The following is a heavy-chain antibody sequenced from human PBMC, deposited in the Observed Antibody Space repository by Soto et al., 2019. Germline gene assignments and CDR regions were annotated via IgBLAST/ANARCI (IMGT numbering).Heavy chain of an antibody. V-gene: IGHV4-59*02. CDR3: ARDRGIAVSGTLDY. J-gene: IGHJ4*02. CDR2: VYYAGST. D-gene: IGHD6-19*01. CDR1: EGSVTPNY. Sequence: SETLSLTCTVSEGSVTPNYYTWVRQPPGKGLEWIGYVYYAGSTNYNPSLKSRVTISVDTSKNHFSLKLSSVTAADTAVYYCARDRGIAVSGTLDYWGQGALVTVSS.